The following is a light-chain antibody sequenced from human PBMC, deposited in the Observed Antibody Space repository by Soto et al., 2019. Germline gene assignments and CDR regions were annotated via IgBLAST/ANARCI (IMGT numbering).Light chain of an antibody. CDR2: GAS. CDR3: EQYNKWPGT. Sequence: EIVLTQTPGTQSVSPGERATLSCRASQSVSSKLAWYQQKPGQAPRLLFYGASTGATGIPARFSGSGSETEFTLSISSLQSEDFAVDDCEQYNKWPGTFGQGTKVEIK. CDR1: QSVSSK. V-gene: IGKV3-15*01. J-gene: IGKJ1*01.